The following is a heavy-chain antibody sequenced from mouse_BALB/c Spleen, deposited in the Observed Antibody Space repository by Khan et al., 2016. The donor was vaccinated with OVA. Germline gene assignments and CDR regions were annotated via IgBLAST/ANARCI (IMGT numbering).Heavy chain of an antibody. J-gene: IGHJ3*01. V-gene: IGHV1-5*01. D-gene: IGHD1-3*01. CDR1: AYSFPSNL. CDR3: ARGGYSSFAY. Sequence: ELQLQGPGTWLPGPGASGKCSSKPPAYSFPSNLIPWVKKRPGQGLEWMGDIYPGKRNTTYNQKFKDKAKLTAGTSANTAYMELSSLTNVDSAVYYCARGGYSSFAYWGQGTLVTVSA. CDR2: IYPGKRNT.